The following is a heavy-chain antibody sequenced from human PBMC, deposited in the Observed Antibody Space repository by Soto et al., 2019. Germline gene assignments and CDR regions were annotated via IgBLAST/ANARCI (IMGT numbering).Heavy chain of an antibody. CDR3: AGEDGYKFDY. Sequence: SEPLSLTCTVSGGSISSYFWNWIRQSPGKGLEYIGYIYYSGTTNYNPSLKSRVTISVDTSKNQFSLKLSSVTAADTAVYYCAGEDGYKFDYWGQGTLVTVSS. J-gene: IGHJ4*02. D-gene: IGHD3-22*01. CDR1: GGSISSYF. V-gene: IGHV4-59*01. CDR2: IYYSGTT.